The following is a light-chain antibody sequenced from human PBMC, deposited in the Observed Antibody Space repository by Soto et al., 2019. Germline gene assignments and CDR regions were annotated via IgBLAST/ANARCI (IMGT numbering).Light chain of an antibody. Sequence: QSALPQPASVSGSPGQSITISCTGTNSDVGAFNFVFWYQQHPGKAPKLIIYEVSNRPSGVSNRFSGSKSGNTASLTISGLQAEDEADYYCTSYTSPSHYVFGTGTKVTVL. CDR3: TSYTSPSHYV. CDR1: NSDVGAFNF. V-gene: IGLV2-14*01. CDR2: EVS. J-gene: IGLJ1*01.